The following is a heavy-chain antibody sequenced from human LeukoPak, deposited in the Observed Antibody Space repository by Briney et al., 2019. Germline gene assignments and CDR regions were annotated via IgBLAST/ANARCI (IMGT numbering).Heavy chain of an antibody. J-gene: IGHJ3*02. CDR3: ARDRNIVATFGAFDI. V-gene: IGHV7-4-1*02. CDR2: INTNTGNP. CDR1: GYTFTSYA. Sequence: GASVKVSCKASGYTFTSYAMNRVRQAPGQGLEWMGWINTNTGNPTYAQGFTGRFVFSLDTSVSTAYLQISSLKAEDTAVYYCARDRNIVATFGAFDIWGQGTMVTVSS. D-gene: IGHD5-12*01.